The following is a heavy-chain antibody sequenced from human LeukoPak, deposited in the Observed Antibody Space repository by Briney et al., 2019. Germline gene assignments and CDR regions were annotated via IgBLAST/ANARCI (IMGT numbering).Heavy chain of an antibody. CDR3: ARGEMATTKYFDY. Sequence: SETLSLTCAVYGGSLSGYYWSWIRQPPGKGLEWIGEINHSGSTNYNPSLKSRVTISVDTSKNQFSLKLSSVTAADTAVYYCARGEMATTKYFDYWGQGTLVTVSS. CDR2: INHSGST. J-gene: IGHJ4*02. V-gene: IGHV4-34*01. CDR1: GGSLSGYY. D-gene: IGHD5-12*01.